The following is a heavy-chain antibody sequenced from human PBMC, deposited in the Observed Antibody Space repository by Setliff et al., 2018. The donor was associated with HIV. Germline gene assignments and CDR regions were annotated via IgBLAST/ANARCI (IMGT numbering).Heavy chain of an antibody. D-gene: IGHD3-9*01. J-gene: IGHJ6*03. CDR1: GGSFSDYY. Sequence: SETLSLTCVVYGGSFSDYYWSWIRQPPGKGLEWIGEINHSGNTTYNPSLKSRVTMSVDTTKNQFSLKLSSVTAADTAVYYCAKSETILTDYSYYSYYLDVWGEGTTVTVSS. CDR3: AKSETILTDYSYYSYYLDV. V-gene: IGHV4-34*01. CDR2: INHSGNT.